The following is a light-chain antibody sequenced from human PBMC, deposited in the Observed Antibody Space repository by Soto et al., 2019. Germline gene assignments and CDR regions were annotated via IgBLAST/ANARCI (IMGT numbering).Light chain of an antibody. CDR1: SSDVGGYNY. J-gene: IGLJ1*01. CDR3: SSYTSSIPYV. Sequence: QSALTQPASVSGSPGQSITISCTGTSSDVGGYNYVSWYQQHPGKAPKLMIYDVSNRPSGVSNRFPGSKSGNTASLTISGLQAEDEADYYCSSYTSSIPYVFGTGTKLTVL. V-gene: IGLV2-14*01. CDR2: DVS.